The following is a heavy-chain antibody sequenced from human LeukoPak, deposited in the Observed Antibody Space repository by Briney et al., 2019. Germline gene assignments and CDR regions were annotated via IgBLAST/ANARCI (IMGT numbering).Heavy chain of an antibody. J-gene: IGHJ3*02. CDR2: MNPNSGNT. D-gene: IGHD1-26*01. CDR3: ARNSGSSTNAFDI. Sequence: ASVKVSCKASGYTFTSYDINWVRQATGQGLEWMGWMNPNSGNTGYAQKFQGRVTITRNTSISTAYMELCSLRSEDTAVYYCARNSGSSTNAFDIWGQGTMVTVPS. V-gene: IGHV1-8*03. CDR1: GYTFTSYD.